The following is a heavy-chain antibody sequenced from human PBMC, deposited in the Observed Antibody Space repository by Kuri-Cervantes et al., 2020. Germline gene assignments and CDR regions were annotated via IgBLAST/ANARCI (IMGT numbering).Heavy chain of an antibody. CDR3: ARGGMSGSVEYYFDY. Sequence: GESLKISCGASGFAFSSYCIGWVRQMPGKGLEWMGIIYPANSDTRYSQSFQGQVTISVDKSTKTAYLQWNSLKASDTAMYHCARGGMSGSVEYYFDYWGQGTLVTVSS. D-gene: IGHD3-16*01. V-gene: IGHV5-51*01. CDR2: IYPANSDT. CDR1: GFAFSSYC. J-gene: IGHJ4*02.